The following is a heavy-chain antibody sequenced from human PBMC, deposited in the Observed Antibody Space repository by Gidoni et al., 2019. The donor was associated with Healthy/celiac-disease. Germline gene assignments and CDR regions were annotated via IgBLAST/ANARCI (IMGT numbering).Heavy chain of an antibody. CDR1: GFTFSSYA. J-gene: IGHJ4*02. Sequence: EVQLLESGGGLVQPGGSLRLSCAASGFTFSSYAMSWVRQAPGKGLEWVSAISGSGGSTYYADSVKGRFTISRDNSKNTLYLQMNSLRAEDTAVYYCAKDLEVQGGSTSCYRDWGQGTLVTVSS. CDR2: ISGSGGST. CDR3: AKDLEVQGGSTSCYRD. D-gene: IGHD2-2*01. V-gene: IGHV3-23*01.